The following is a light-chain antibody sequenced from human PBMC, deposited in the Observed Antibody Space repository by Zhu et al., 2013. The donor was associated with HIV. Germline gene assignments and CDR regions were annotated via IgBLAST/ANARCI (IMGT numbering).Light chain of an antibody. CDR2: QNT. Sequence: SYKLTQPPSVSVSPGQTASITCSGDKLGDKYACWYQQKPGQSPVLVIYQNTKRPSGIPERFSGSNSGNTATLTISGTQAMDEADYYCQAWDSRVHVIFGGGTKLTVL. CDR3: QAWDSRVHVI. V-gene: IGLV3-1*01. CDR1: KLGDKY. J-gene: IGLJ2*01.